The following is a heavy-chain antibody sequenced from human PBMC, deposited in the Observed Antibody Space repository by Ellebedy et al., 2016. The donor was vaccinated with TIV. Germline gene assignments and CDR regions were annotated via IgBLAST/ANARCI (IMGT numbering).Heavy chain of an antibody. CDR2: ISTSSSYI. J-gene: IGHJ3*01. D-gene: IGHD6-19*01. CDR3: VRGLTNSGLTDAFDF. V-gene: IGHV3-21*01. CDR1: GFTFNTYT. Sequence: GGSLRLXCAASGFTFNTYTMNWVRQAPGKGLEWVSSISTSSSYIYYADSVKGRFTISRDNARKSMFLQMNSLRVEDTAVYYCVRGLTNSGLTDAFDFWGQGTVVSVSS.